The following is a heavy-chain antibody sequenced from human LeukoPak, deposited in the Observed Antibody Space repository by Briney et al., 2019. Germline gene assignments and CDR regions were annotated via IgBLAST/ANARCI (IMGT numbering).Heavy chain of an antibody. CDR2: IFYSGST. Sequence: SETLSLTCTVSGGSISSGGFCGSWVRQHPGKGLEWIGYIFYSGSTYYNPSLKSRITISVDTSKNQFSLKLSSVTAADTAVYYCARVIRGSGSEYFQHWGQGAPVTASS. V-gene: IGHV4-31*03. D-gene: IGHD3-10*01. J-gene: IGHJ1*01. CDR1: GGSISSGGFC. CDR3: ARVIRGSGSEYFQH.